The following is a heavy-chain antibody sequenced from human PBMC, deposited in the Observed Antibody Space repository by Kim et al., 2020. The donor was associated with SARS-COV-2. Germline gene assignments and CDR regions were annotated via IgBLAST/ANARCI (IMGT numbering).Heavy chain of an antibody. V-gene: IGHV3-21*01. Sequence: ASVKGRFTTARDKDKNSLYLEMNSLRAEDTAVYYCERDSNYDSSGYKFDYWGQGTLVTVSS. CDR3: ERDSNYDSSGYKFDY. J-gene: IGHJ4*02. D-gene: IGHD3-22*01.